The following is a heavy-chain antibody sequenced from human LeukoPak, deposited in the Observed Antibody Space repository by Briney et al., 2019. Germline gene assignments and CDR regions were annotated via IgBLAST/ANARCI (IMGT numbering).Heavy chain of an antibody. D-gene: IGHD3-22*01. CDR2: IYYSGST. CDR1: GGSISSYY. CDR3: ARSVLAYYYDSSGYYSFGY. J-gene: IGHJ4*02. V-gene: IGHV4-59*01. Sequence: TSETLSLTCTVSGGSISSYYWSWIRQPPGKGLEWIGYIYYSGSTNYNPSLKSRVTISVDTSKNQFSLKLSSVTAADTAVYYCARSVLAYYYDSSGYYSFGYWGQGTLVTVSS.